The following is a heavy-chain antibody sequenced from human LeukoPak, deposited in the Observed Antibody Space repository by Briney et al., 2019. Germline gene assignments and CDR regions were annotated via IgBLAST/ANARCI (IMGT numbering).Heavy chain of an antibody. J-gene: IGHJ5*02. Sequence: PGGSLRLSCAASGFTFSDYYMSWSRQAPGKGLEWLSYISPSTTHTSYADSVKGRFTISRDNAKNLLFLQMNSLRAEDTAVYYCARGGHGAADQWGQGTLVTVSS. CDR3: ARGGHGAADQ. V-gene: IGHV3-11*05. D-gene: IGHD1-26*01. CDR1: GFTFSDYY. CDR2: ISPSTTHT.